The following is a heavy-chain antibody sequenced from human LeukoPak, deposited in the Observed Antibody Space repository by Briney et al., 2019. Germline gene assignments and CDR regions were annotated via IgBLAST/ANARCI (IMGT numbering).Heavy chain of an antibody. D-gene: IGHD2-2*02. V-gene: IGHV3-66*01. J-gene: IGHJ4*02. Sequence: GGSLRLSCAASGFTVGNNYMNWVRQAPGKGLEWVSLIFSHGETSYADSVKGRFTISRDNSKNTLYLQMNSLRAEDTAVYYCAKDRDPDIVVVPAAINGYWGQGTLVTVSS. CDR2: IFSHGET. CDR3: AKDRDPDIVVVPAAINGY. CDR1: GFTVGNNY.